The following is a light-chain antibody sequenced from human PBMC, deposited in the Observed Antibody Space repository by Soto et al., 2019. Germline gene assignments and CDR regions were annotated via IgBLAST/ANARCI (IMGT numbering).Light chain of an antibody. CDR2: ESS. Sequence: DILLTQSPCALSLSPGERATISCRASQTIGSSFVAWYQKRRSRAPGLLFYESSNGXTGIPARCSGSGSGTDLTLTISSLEPEDFAGYYCQQRSNWLWTFGQGTKV. J-gene: IGKJ1*01. V-gene: IGKV3-11*01. CDR1: QTIGSSF. CDR3: QQRSNWLWT.